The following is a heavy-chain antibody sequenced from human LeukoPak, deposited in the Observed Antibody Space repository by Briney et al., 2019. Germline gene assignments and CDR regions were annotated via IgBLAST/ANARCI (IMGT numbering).Heavy chain of an antibody. CDR2: LSNTGSDI. Sequence: GGSLRLSCAVSGFTFSDHYMTWIRQAPGKGLEYISYLSNTGSDISYADPVKGRFSISRDNAKNSLYLQMNSLRAEDTAMYYCARGHWGLDYWGQGTLVTVSS. V-gene: IGHV3-11*01. J-gene: IGHJ4*02. CDR1: GFTFSDHY. CDR3: ARGHWGLDY. D-gene: IGHD7-27*01.